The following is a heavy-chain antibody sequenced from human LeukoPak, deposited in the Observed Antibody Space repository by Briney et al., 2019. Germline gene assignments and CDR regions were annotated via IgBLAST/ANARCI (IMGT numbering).Heavy chain of an antibody. CDR1: GASISSYY. Sequence: PSETLSLTCTVSGASISSYYWGWIRQPPGKGLELIGYILNTGSANYNPSLKSRVTISIDTSKNQFSLKLTSVTAADTAVYYCARDKALRNWYFDLWGRGTLATVSS. CDR3: ARDKALRNWYFDL. J-gene: IGHJ2*01. V-gene: IGHV4-59*01. CDR2: ILNTGSA.